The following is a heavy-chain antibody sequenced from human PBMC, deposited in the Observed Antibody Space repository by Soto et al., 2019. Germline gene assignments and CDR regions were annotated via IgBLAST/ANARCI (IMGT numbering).Heavy chain of an antibody. CDR2: INPSGGST. CDR1: GYTFTSYG. V-gene: IGHV1-46*01. D-gene: IGHD3-22*01. J-gene: IGHJ4*02. CDR3: ARGTYYYDSSGYYGNDY. Sequence: GASVKVSCKASGYTFTSYGISWVRQAPGQGLEWMGIINPSGGSTSYAQKFQGRVTMTRDTSTSTVYMELSSLRSEDTAVYYCARGTYYYDSSGYYGNDYWGQGTLVTVSS.